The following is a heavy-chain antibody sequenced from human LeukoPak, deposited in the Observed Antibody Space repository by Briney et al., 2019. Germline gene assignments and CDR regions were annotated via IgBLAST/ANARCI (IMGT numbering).Heavy chain of an antibody. CDR2: ISSNNGYI. Sequence: GGSLRLSCAASGFSFSSYRMNWVRQAPGKGLEWVASISSNNGYIYYADSVKGRFTISRDNGENSLHLQMNSMRAEDAAVYYCARDLGTRKSIAFADWGQGALVTVSS. J-gene: IGHJ4*02. D-gene: IGHD6-6*01. CDR1: GFSFSSYR. CDR3: ARDLGTRKSIAFAD. V-gene: IGHV3-21*01.